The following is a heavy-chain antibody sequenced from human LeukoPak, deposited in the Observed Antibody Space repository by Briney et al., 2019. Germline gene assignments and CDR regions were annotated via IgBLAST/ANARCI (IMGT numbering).Heavy chain of an antibody. J-gene: IGHJ6*02. CDR2: INSDGSST. CDR3: ARDISYYYGMDV. V-gene: IGHV3-74*01. CDR1: GFTFSSYW. Sequence: GGSLRLSCAASGFTFSSYWMHWVRQPPGKGLVWVSRINSDGSSTSYADSVKGRFTISRDNAKNTLYLQMNSLRAEDTAVYYCARDISYYYGMDVWGQGTTVTVSS.